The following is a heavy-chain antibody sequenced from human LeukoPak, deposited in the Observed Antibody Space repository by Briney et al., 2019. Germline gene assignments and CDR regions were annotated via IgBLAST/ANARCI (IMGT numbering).Heavy chain of an antibody. J-gene: IGHJ4*02. CDR1: GFTFSNYA. CDR2: ISSSGDST. CDR3: AKVRAGHYFDY. D-gene: IGHD6-19*01. V-gene: IGHV3-23*01. Sequence: GGSLRLSGAASGFTFSNYALSWVRQAPGKGLEWVSSISSSGDSTYYADSVKGRFTISGDNSKNTLYLQMNSLRAEDTAVYYCAKVRAGHYFDYWGQGTLVTVSS.